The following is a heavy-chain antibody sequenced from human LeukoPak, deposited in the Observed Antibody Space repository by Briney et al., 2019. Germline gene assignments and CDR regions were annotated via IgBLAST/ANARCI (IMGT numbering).Heavy chain of an antibody. CDR1: GGSISSSSYY. J-gene: IGHJ4*02. D-gene: IGHD3-22*01. CDR2: IYYSGST. V-gene: IGHV4-39*01. Sequence: ASETLSLTCTVSGGSISSSSYYWGWIRQPPGKGLEWIGSIYYSGSTYYNPSLKSRVTISVDTSKNQFSLKLSSVTAADTAVYYCARHPTPLRYYYDSSGYYYFDYWGQGTLVTVSS. CDR3: ARHPTPLRYYYDSSGYYYFDY.